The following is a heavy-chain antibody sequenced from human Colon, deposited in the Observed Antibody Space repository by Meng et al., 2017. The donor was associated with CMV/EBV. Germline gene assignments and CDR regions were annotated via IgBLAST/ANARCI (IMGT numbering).Heavy chain of an antibody. V-gene: IGHV1-2*02. Sequence: VTLVQSWAEVEKPGALVKVSCKASGYTFTGYYRHWVRQAPGQGLARMGWINPNSGGTNYAQKFQGRVTMTRDTSISTAYMELSRLRSDDTAVYYCATVSSGYYLYFQHWGQGTLVTVSS. J-gene: IGHJ1*01. D-gene: IGHD3-22*01. CDR3: ATVSSGYYLYFQH. CDR1: GYTFTGYY. CDR2: INPNSGGT.